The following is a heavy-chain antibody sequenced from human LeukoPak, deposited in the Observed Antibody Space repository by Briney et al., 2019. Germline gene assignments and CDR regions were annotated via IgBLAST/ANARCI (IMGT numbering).Heavy chain of an antibody. CDR1: GDSVSSNRAA. V-gene: IGHV6-1*01. D-gene: IGHD6-25*01. Sequence: SQTLSLTCAITGDSVSSNRAAWNWIRQSPSRGLEWLGRTYYRSKWSSDYAMTVNGRITFNAGTSKNQVSLQLTSVTPEDTAVYYCARGSGGLNFFDYWGQGTLVTVSS. CDR3: ARGSGGLNFFDY. J-gene: IGHJ4*02. CDR2: TYYRSKWSS.